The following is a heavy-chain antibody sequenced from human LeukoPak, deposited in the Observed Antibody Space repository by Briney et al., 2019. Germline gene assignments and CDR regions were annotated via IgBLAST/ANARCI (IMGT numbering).Heavy chain of an antibody. CDR3: ARGGNIAARRAVLDY. V-gene: IGHV4-59*11. J-gene: IGHJ4*02. CDR2: IYYSGST. D-gene: IGHD6-6*01. Sequence: SETLSLTCTVSGGSISSHYWSWIRQPPGKGLEWIGYIYYSGSTNYNPYLKSRVTISVDTSKNQFSLKLSSVTAADTAVYYCARGGNIAARRAVLDYWGQGTLVTVSS. CDR1: GGSISSHY.